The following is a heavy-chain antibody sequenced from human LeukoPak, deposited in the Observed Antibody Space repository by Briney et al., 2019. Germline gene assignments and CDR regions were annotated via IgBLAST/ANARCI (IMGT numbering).Heavy chain of an antibody. J-gene: IGHJ4*02. V-gene: IGHV3-48*03. Sequence: GGSLRLSCAASGFTFSNYEMNWVRQAPGKGLEWVSDISSSGSTIYYAASVKGRFTISRDNAKNSLYLQMNSLRAEDTGVYYRARGSRITMFGVVKSDYWGQGTLVTVSS. CDR1: GFTFSNYE. CDR2: ISSSGSTI. D-gene: IGHD3-3*01. CDR3: ARGSRITMFGVVKSDY.